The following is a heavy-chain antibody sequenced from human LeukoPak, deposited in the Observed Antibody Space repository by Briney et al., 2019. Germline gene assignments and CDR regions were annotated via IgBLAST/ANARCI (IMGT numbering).Heavy chain of an antibody. CDR1: GGSISSYY. D-gene: IGHD4-17*01. J-gene: IGHJ5*02. CDR2: ICYSGST. CDR3: ARGTTTVTTANWFDP. Sequence: SETLSLTCTVSGGSISSYYWSWIRQPPGKGLEWIGYICYSGSTNYNPSLKSRVTISVDTSKNQFSLKLSSVTAADTAVYYCARGTTTVTTANWFDPWGQGTLVTVSS. V-gene: IGHV4-59*01.